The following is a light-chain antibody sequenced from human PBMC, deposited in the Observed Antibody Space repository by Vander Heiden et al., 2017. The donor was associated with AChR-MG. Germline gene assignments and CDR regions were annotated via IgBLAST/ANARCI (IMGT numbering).Light chain of an antibody. CDR2: EVA. CDR3: TSYITSKTVVL. CDR1: NSDISEYNY. V-gene: IGLV2-14*01. Sequence: QSALTQPASLSASPGQSITISCTGTNSDISEYNYVSWYQQHPGRAPKLIIDEVAQRPSGVSNRFSGSKSGDTASLTISGLQAEDEADYYCTSYITSKTVVLVGGGTKLTVL. J-gene: IGLJ2*01.